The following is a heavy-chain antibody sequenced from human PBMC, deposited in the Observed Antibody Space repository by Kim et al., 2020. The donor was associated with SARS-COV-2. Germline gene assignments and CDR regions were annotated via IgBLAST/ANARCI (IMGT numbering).Heavy chain of an antibody. J-gene: IGHJ6*03. V-gene: IGHV4-39*01. CDR1: GGSISSSSYY. CDR3: VREGYCTNGVCLYYYY. D-gene: IGHD2-8*01. CDR2: IYYSGST. Sequence: SETLSLTCTVTGGSISSSSYYWGWIRQPPGKGLEWIGSIYYSGSTYYNPSLKSRVTISVDTSKNQFSLKPSSVTAADTAVYYCVREGYCTNGVCLYYYY.